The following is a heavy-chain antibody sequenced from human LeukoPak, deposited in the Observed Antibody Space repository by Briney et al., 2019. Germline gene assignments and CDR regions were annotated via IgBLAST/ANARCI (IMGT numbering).Heavy chain of an antibody. V-gene: IGHV4-39*01. CDR2: IYYSGST. Sequence: SETLSLTCTVSGGSISSSSYYWGWIRQPPGKGLEWIGSIYYSGSTYYNPSLKSRVTISVDTSKNQFSLKLSSVTAADTAVYYCARGVATMLFDYWGQGTLVTVPS. CDR3: ARGVATMLFDY. CDR1: GGSISSSSYY. D-gene: IGHD5-12*01. J-gene: IGHJ4*02.